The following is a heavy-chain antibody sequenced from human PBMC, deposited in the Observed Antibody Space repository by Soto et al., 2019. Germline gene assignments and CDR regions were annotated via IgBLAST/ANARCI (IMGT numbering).Heavy chain of an antibody. CDR2: ISYSGTT. J-gene: IGHJ5*02. Sequence: SETLSLTCTVSGDSISSNNNYWSWLRQPPGEGLEWIGFISYSGTTSYSPSLKSRLTISVDTSKNQFSLKLTYVTAADTAMYYCARPKTIGAAAGKGWFDPCGQGTLVT. D-gene: IGHD6-13*01. CDR3: ARPKTIGAAAGKGWFDP. V-gene: IGHV4-39*01. CDR1: GDSISSNNNY.